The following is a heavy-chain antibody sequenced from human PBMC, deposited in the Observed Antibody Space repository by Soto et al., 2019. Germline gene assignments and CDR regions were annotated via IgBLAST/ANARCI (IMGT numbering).Heavy chain of an antibody. CDR2: FRESGGTT. D-gene: IGHD2-2*01. Sequence: GGSLRLSCASSGFTFSSSSMNWVRQAPGKGLEWVSTFRESGGTTHYADSVKGRFTMSRETSKNMVYSQMNSLRAEDPAIYYCAKDSHWAIISTTHDSWGQGTLVTVSS. V-gene: IGHV3-23*01. CDR1: GFTFSSSS. CDR3: AKDSHWAIISTTHDS. J-gene: IGHJ4*02.